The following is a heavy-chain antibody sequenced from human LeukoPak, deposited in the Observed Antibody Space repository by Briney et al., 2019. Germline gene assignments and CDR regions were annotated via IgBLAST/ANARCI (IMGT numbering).Heavy chain of an antibody. CDR3: ARGTIVVVPAATYYDFWSGYSWFDP. CDR2: INHSGST. CDR1: GGSFSGYY. J-gene: IGHJ5*02. V-gene: IGHV4-34*01. Sequence: KPSETLSLTCAVYGGSFSGYYWSWLRQPPGKGREWIGEINHSGSTNYNPSLKSRVTISVDTSKNQFSLKLSSVTAADTAVYYCARGTIVVVPAATYYDFWSGYSWFDPWGQGTLVTVSS. D-gene: IGHD3-3*01.